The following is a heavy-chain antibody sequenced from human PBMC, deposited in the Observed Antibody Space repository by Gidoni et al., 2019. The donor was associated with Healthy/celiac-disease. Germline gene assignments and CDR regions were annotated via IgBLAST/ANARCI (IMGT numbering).Heavy chain of an antibody. D-gene: IGHD3-22*01. Sequence: EVQLVESGGGLVKPGGSLRLSCAASGFTFSSYSMNWVRQAPGKGLEWVSSISSRSSYIYYADSVKGRFTISRDNAKNSLYLQMNSLRAEDTAVYYCARDPYDSSGYRLFDYWGQGTLVTVS. J-gene: IGHJ4*02. CDR1: GFTFSSYS. CDR3: ARDPYDSSGYRLFDY. CDR2: ISSRSSYI. V-gene: IGHV3-21*01.